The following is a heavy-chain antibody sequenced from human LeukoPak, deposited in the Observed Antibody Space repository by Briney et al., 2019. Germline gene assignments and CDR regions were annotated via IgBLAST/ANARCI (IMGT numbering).Heavy chain of an antibody. D-gene: IGHD3-3*01. CDR1: GGSFSGYY. Sequence: SETLSLTCAVYGGSFSGYYWSWIRQPPGKGLEWIREINHSGSTNYNPSLKSRVTISVDTSKNQFSLKLSSVTAADTAVYYCARGGTIWSGYAYYYYYMDVWGKGTTVTVSS. V-gene: IGHV4-34*01. CDR3: ARGGTIWSGYAYYYYYMDV. J-gene: IGHJ6*03. CDR2: INHSGST.